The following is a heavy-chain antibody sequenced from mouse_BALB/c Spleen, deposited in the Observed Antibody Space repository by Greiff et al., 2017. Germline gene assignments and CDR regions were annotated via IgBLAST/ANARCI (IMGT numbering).Heavy chain of an antibody. J-gene: IGHJ3*01. CDR2: INPSTGYT. V-gene: IGHV1-7*01. CDR3: ARRFLGGFAY. CDR1: GYTFTSYW. Sequence: QVQLKQSGAELAKPGASVKMSCKASGYTFTSYWMHWVKQRPGQGLEWIGYINPSTGYTEYNQKFKDKATLTADKSSSTAYMQLSSLTSEDSAVYYCARRFLGGFAYWGQGTLVTVSA.